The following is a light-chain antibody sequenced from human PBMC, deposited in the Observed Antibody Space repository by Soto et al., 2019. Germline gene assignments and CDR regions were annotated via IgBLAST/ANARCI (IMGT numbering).Light chain of an antibody. CDR3: QQYYSSPLT. CDR1: QSVSSSF. J-gene: IGKJ4*01. Sequence: EIVLTQSPGTLSLSPGDRATLSCRASQSVSSSFLAWYQQKPGQAPRLLIYGASSRATGIPDRFSGSGSGTDFTLTISRLEPEEVAVYYCQQYYSSPLTFGGGTKVEIK. V-gene: IGKV3-20*01. CDR2: GAS.